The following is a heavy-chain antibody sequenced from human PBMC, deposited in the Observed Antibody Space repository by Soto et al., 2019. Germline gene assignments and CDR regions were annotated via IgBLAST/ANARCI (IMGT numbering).Heavy chain of an antibody. V-gene: IGHV3-30*18. J-gene: IGHJ6*02. D-gene: IGHD2-15*01. Sequence: QVQLVESGGGVVQPGRSLSLTCAASGFTFSSYGMHWVRQAPGKGLEWVAVISYDGSNKYYADSVKGRFTISRDNSKNTLYLQMNSLRAEDTAVYYCAKGDKVSYYYYGMDVWGQGTTVTVSS. CDR3: AKGDKVSYYYYGMDV. CDR1: GFTFSSYG. CDR2: ISYDGSNK.